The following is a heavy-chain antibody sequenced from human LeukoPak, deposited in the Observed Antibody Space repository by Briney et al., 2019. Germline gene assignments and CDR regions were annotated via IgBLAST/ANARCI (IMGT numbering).Heavy chain of an antibody. CDR2: ISRSGSTR. V-gene: IGHV3-11*01. J-gene: IGHJ6*02. CDR1: GFTFSDYY. D-gene: IGHD2-21*02. CDR3: ARGVLLLDYYYGMDV. Sequence: PGGSLRLSCAASGFTFSDYYMSWIRQAPGKGLEWVSHISRSGSTRYYADSLKGRFTISRDNAKNSLYLQMNSLRAEDTAVYYCARGVLLLDYYYGMDVWGQGTTVTVSS.